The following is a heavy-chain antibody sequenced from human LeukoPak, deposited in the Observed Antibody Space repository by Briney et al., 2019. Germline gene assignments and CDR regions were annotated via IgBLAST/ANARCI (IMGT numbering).Heavy chain of an antibody. Sequence: ASVQVSYTPSTYTFTGFSLTRETRPTRPPIQSLGRVDCNSGGTNYAQKLQGSVTMTRDTSISTAYMQLISLRSDDTAVYYCAREMNYDDYRTSDYWGQVTLVTVSS. CDR1: TYTFTGFS. CDR3: AREMNYDDYRTSDY. CDR2: VDCNSGGT. D-gene: IGHD4-17*01. J-gene: IGHJ4*02. V-gene: IGHV1-2*02.